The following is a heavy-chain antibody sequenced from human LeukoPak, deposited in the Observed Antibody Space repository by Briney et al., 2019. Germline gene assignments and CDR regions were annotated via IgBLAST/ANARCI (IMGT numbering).Heavy chain of an antibody. CDR1: GGSISSSSYY. D-gene: IGHD5-18*01. Sequence: SETLSLTCTVSGGSISSSSYYWSWIRQPPGKGLEWIGHIYYSGSTEYSPSLKSRVTISVDTSENQVSLKVTSVTAADTAVYYCARLQNRGFDYGYDDAFDVWGQGTMVTVSS. J-gene: IGHJ3*01. CDR2: IYYSGST. V-gene: IGHV4-61*05. CDR3: ARLQNRGFDYGYDDAFDV.